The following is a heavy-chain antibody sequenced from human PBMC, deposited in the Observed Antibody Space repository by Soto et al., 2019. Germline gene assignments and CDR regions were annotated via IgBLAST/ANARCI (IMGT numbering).Heavy chain of an antibody. CDR2: ISYDGSNK. J-gene: IGHJ4*02. CDR1: GFTFSSYA. D-gene: IGHD3-16*02. CDR3: ARDGLPIMITFGGVIASYFDY. V-gene: IGHV3-30-3*01. Sequence: QVQLVESGGGVVQPGRSLRLSCAASGFTFSSYAMHWVRQAPGKGLEWVAVISYDGSNKYYADSVKGRFTISRDNSKNXLXLXXNSLRAEDTAVYYCARDGLPIMITFGGVIASYFDYWGQGTLVTVSS.